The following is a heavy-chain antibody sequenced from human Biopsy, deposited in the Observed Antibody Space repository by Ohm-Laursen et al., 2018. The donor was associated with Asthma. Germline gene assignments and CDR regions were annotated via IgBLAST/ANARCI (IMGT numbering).Heavy chain of an antibody. CDR3: AKERYYDFWSGYPI. D-gene: IGHD3-3*01. V-gene: IGHV3-30*18. CDR2: MSFDGRQT. Sequence: SLRLSRAASGFSFNSYGMHWVRQAPGKGLEWVAVMSFDGRQTYYADSVKGRFTISRDNSKNTLYLQMNSLRAEDMAVYYCAKERYYDFWSGYPIWGQGTMVTVSS. J-gene: IGHJ3*02. CDR1: GFSFNSYG.